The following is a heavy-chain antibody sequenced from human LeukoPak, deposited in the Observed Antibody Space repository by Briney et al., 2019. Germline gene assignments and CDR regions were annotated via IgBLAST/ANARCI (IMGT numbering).Heavy chain of an antibody. J-gene: IGHJ5*02. CDR1: GGSISSYY. CDR2: IYTSGST. D-gene: IGHD2-2*01. Sequence: PSETLSLTCTVSGGSISSYYWSWIRQPAGKGLEWIGRIYTSGSTNYNPSLKSQVTMSVDTSKNQFSLKLSSVTAADTAVYYCARAQEPRGAAASALGWFDPWGQGTLVTVSS. V-gene: IGHV4-4*07. CDR3: ARAQEPRGAAASALGWFDP.